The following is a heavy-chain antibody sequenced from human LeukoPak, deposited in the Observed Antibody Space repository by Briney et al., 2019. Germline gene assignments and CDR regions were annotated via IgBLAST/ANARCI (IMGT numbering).Heavy chain of an antibody. D-gene: IGHD3-22*01. V-gene: IGHV3-21*01. CDR1: GFTLSSYN. CDR3: ARDRAVYSDSRGYYPDAFDI. J-gene: IGHJ3*02. Sequence: GGSLRLSCAASGFTLSSYNMNWVRQAPGKGLEWVSSISSRSNYIYLADSLKGRFTISRDNAKNSLYLQMNSLRAEDTAMYYCARDRAVYSDSRGYYPDAFDICGQGTMVTVSS. CDR2: ISSRSNYI.